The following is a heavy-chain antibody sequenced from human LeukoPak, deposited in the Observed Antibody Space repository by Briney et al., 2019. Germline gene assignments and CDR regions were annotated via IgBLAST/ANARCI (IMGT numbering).Heavy chain of an antibody. J-gene: IGHJ5*02. CDR1: GFTISNYW. V-gene: IGHV3-74*01. CDR2: IDGDGSRA. CDR3: ARSDWFDP. Sequence: GGSLRLSCVASGFTISNYWMHWVRQAPGKGLVWVSRIDGDGSRASYADSVKGRFIISRDSAKNTLYLQMNSLRAEGTALYYCARSDWFDPWGQGTLVTVSS.